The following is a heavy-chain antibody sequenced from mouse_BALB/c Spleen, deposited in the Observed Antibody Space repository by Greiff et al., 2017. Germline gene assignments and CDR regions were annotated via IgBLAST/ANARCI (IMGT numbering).Heavy chain of an antibody. Sequence: EVKLMESGGDLVKPGGSLKLSCAASGFTFSSYGMSWVRQTPDKRLEWVATISSGGSYTYYPDSMKGRFTISRVNAKNTLYLQMSSLKSEDTAMYYCARLMITTRGFAYWGQGTLVTVSA. D-gene: IGHD2-4*01. CDR1: GFTFSSYG. CDR2: ISSGGSYT. J-gene: IGHJ3*01. V-gene: IGHV5-6*01. CDR3: ARLMITTRGFAY.